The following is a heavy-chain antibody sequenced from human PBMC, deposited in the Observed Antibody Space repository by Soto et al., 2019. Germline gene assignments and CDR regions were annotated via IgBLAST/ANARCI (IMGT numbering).Heavy chain of an antibody. J-gene: IGHJ4*02. Sequence: QVQLQESGPGLVKPSETLSLTCTVSDGSVSIGTYYWSWIRQPPGKGLEWIGFIHYSGSTNYNPSTKSRVTMSVDTSKNHFSLKLTSVNAADTAVYYCTRGGDAYKNGHWGQGTLVTVSS. V-gene: IGHV4-61*01. CDR2: IHYSGST. CDR1: DGSVSIGTYY. D-gene: IGHD2-21*01. CDR3: TRGGDAYKNGH.